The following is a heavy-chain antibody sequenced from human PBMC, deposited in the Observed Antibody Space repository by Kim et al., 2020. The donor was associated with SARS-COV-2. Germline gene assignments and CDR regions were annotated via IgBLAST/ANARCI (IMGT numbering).Heavy chain of an antibody. V-gene: IGHV6-1*01. J-gene: IGHJ4*02. CDR3: ARVHSSTWKIDY. Sequence: EYAVAVKSRITINPVTSKNHFSLQLNSVTPEDTAVYYCARVHSSTWKIDYWGQGTLVTVSS. D-gene: IGHD2-2*01.